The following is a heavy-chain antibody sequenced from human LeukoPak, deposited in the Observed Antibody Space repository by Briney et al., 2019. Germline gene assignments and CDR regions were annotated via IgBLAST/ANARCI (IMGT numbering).Heavy chain of an antibody. V-gene: IGHV4-59*01. J-gene: IGHJ4*02. CDR2: YYSGCP. D-gene: IGHD3-10*01. CDR1: GSSINNYS. Sequence: PSETLSLTCSVSGSSINNYSWSWIRQSPGGGLEWIGFYYSGCPHYNPSLKSRVTISVDTSKNQFSLRLSSVTAADSAVYYCARYNSLGRGFTAVDYWGQGTLVTVSS. CDR3: ARYNSLGRGFTAVDY.